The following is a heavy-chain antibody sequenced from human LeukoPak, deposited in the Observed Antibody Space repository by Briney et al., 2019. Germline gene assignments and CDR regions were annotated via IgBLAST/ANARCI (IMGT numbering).Heavy chain of an antibody. CDR1: GYTLTELS. D-gene: IGHD6-19*01. V-gene: IGHV1-24*01. J-gene: IGHJ3*02. CDR2: FDPEDGET. Sequence: ASVKVSCKVSGYTLTELSMHWVRQAPGKGLEWMGGFDPEDGETIYAQKFQGRVTMTEDTSTDTAYMELSSLRSEDTAVYYCATSYSSGRPFDIWGQGTMVTVSS. CDR3: ATSYSSGRPFDI.